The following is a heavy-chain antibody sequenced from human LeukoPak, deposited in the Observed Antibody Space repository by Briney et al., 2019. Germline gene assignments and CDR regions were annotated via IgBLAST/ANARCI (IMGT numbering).Heavy chain of an antibody. Sequence: GGSLRLSCAASGFTFSSYGMHWVRQAPGKGLEWVAVISYDGSNKYYADSVKGRFTISRDNSKNTLYLQMNSLRAEDTAVYYCARASSSELGYYFDCWGQGTLVTVSS. J-gene: IGHJ4*02. V-gene: IGHV3-30*03. CDR3: ARASSSELGYYFDC. CDR1: GFTFSSYG. CDR2: ISYDGSNK. D-gene: IGHD7-27*01.